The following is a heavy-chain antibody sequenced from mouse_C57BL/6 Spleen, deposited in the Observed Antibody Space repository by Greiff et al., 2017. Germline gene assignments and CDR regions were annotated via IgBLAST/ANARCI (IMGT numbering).Heavy chain of an antibody. V-gene: IGHV1-82*01. D-gene: IGHD3-1*01. Sequence: VQLQQSGPELVKPGASVKISCTASGYAFSSSWMNWVKQRPGKGLEWIGRIYPGDGDTNYNWKFKGKATLTADKSSSTAYMQLSSRTSEDSAVYFCARWGSGAWFGYWGQGTLVTGSA. J-gene: IGHJ3*01. CDR3: ARWGSGAWFGY. CDR2: IYPGDGDT. CDR1: GYAFSSSW.